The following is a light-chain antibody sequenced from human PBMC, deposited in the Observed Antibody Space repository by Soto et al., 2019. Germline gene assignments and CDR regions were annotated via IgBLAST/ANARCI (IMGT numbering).Light chain of an antibody. J-gene: IGLJ2*01. CDR2: EGS. CDR1: SSDVGSYNL. V-gene: IGLV2-23*01. Sequence: QSALTQPASVSGSPGQSSTISCTGTSSDVGSYNLVSWYQQHPGKDPKIMIYEGSKRPSGASNRFSGSKSGNTASLTISGLQAEDEADYYCRSYAGSSVVFGGGTKLTVL. CDR3: RSYAGSSVV.